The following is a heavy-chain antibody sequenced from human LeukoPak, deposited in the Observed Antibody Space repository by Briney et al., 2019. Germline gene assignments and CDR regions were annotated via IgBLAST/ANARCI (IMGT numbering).Heavy chain of an antibody. CDR2: ISPYNGST. Sequence: ASVKVSCKASGYTFTSYGISWVRQAPGQGLEWMGRISPYNGSTSYAQKFQGRVTMTTDTSTSTAYMELSSLRSEDTAVYFCARVGNSGGWYNWGQGTLVTGSS. J-gene: IGHJ4*02. CDR3: ARVGNSGGWYN. CDR1: GYTFTSYG. D-gene: IGHD6-19*01. V-gene: IGHV1-18*04.